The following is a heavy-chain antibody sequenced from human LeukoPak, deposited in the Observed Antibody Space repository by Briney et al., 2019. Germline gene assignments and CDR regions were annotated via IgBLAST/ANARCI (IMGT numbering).Heavy chain of an antibody. J-gene: IGHJ5*02. D-gene: IGHD3-10*01. V-gene: IGHV4-38-2*02. Sequence: KPSETLSLTCTVSGYSISSGYYWGWIRQPPGKGLEWIGSIYHSGSTYYNPSLKSRVTISVDTSKNQFSLKLSSVTAADTAVYYCARQALWFGRGGYNWFDPWGQGTLVTVSS. CDR1: GYSISSGYY. CDR3: ARQALWFGRGGYNWFDP. CDR2: IYHSGST.